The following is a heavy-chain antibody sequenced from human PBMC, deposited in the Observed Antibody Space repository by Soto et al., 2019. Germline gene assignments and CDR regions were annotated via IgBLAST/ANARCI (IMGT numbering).Heavy chain of an antibody. CDR2: INASNGNT. V-gene: IGHV1-3*01. CDR3: AKAGRTATWIQLWPDYYGMEV. Sequence: VASVKVSCKASGYTFTSYAMHWVRQAPGQRLEWMGMINASNGNTKYAQKFQGRVTMTRDTSTSTVYMELSSLRSEDTAVYYCAKAGRTATWIQLWPDYYGMEVWGQGTTVTVSS. J-gene: IGHJ6*02. D-gene: IGHD5-18*01. CDR1: GYTFTSYA.